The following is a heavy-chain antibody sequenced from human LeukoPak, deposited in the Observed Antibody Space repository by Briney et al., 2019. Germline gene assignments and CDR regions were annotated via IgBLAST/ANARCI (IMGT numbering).Heavy chain of an antibody. V-gene: IGHV1-69*04. CDR2: IIPILCIA. CDR3: ARGLRIQLWSTYYFDY. CDR1: GGTFSSYA. J-gene: IGHJ4*02. D-gene: IGHD5-18*01. Sequence: SVKVSCKASGGTFSSYAISWVRQAPGQALEWMGRIIPILCIANYAQKFQGRVTITADKSTSTAYMELNSLRSEDTAVYYCARGLRIQLWSTYYFDYWGQGTLVTVSS.